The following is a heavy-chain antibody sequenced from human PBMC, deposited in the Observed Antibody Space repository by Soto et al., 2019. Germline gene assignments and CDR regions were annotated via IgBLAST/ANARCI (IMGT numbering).Heavy chain of an antibody. Sequence: GGSLRLSCAASGFPFSVYGMHWVRPAPGKGLEWVAVIWYDGSNKYYADSVKGRFTISRDNSKNTLYLQMNSLRAEDTAVYYCASTRDCGGDCYSFDYWGQGTLVTVSS. CDR3: ASTRDCGGDCYSFDY. J-gene: IGHJ4*02. CDR2: IWYDGSNK. D-gene: IGHD2-21*02. V-gene: IGHV3-33*01. CDR1: GFPFSVYG.